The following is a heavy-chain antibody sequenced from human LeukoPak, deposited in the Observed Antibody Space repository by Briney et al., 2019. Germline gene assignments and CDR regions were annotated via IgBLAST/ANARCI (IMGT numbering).Heavy chain of an antibody. CDR2: ISAYNGNT. Sequence: GASVKVSCKASGYTFTSYGISWVRQAPGQGLEWMGWISAYNGNTNYAQKLQGRVTMTTDTSTSTAYMELRSLRSDDTAVYYCARDQAYYDFWSGYYSVSAGRWFDPWGQGTLVTASS. CDR1: GYTFTSYG. D-gene: IGHD3-3*01. J-gene: IGHJ5*02. CDR3: ARDQAYYDFWSGYYSVSAGRWFDP. V-gene: IGHV1-18*01.